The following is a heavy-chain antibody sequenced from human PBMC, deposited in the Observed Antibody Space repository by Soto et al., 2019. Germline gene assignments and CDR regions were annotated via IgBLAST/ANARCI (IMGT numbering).Heavy chain of an antibody. CDR3: ARERISPTLPRYYYYYMDV. D-gene: IGHD1-26*01. Sequence: GASVKVSCKASGDTFSSYTISWVRQAPGQGLEWMGRIIPILGIANYAQKFQGRVTITADKSTSTAYMELSSLRSEDTAVYYCARERISPTLPRYYYYYMDVWGKGTTVTVSS. V-gene: IGHV1-69*04. J-gene: IGHJ6*03. CDR1: GDTFSSYT. CDR2: IIPILGIA.